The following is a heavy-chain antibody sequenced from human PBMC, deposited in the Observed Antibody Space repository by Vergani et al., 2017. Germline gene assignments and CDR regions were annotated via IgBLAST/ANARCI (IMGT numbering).Heavy chain of an antibody. D-gene: IGHD2-2*01. CDR1: GYTFTSYQ. V-gene: IGHV1-2*02. J-gene: IGHJ1*01. Sequence: QVQLVQSGPEVKRPGASVKVSCKASGYTFTSYQVGWVRLAPGQGLEWVGWININSGATKVAQKFQGRITMGTDTSISTGYMELSSLRSDDTAVYYSARLASVVVPAARPLDLWGQGTLITVSS. CDR3: ARLASVVVPAARPLDL. CDR2: ININSGAT.